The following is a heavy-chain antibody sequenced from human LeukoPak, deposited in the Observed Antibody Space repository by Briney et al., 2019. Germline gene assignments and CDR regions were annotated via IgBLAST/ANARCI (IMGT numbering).Heavy chain of an antibody. CDR3: ARQQAVNWFDP. J-gene: IGHJ5*02. V-gene: IGHV4-30-2*01. Sequence: TSETLSLTCTVSGGSISSGGYSWSWIRQPPGKGLEWIGYIYHSGSTYYNPSLKSRLTISIDRSKNQFSMKLSSVTAADTAVYYCARQQAVNWFDPWGQGTLVTVSS. CDR1: GGSISSGGYS. CDR2: IYHSGST. D-gene: IGHD1/OR15-1a*01.